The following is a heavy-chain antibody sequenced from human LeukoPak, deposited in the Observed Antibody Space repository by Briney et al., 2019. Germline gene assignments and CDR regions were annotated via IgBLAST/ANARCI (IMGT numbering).Heavy chain of an antibody. CDR2: IYTSGST. V-gene: IGHV4-61*02. Sequence: PSQTLSLTCTVSGGSISSGSYYWSWIRQPAGKGLEWIGRIYTSGSTNYNPSLKSRVTISVDTSKNQFSLELSSVTAADTAVYYCARRGMTGEVDYWGQGTLVTVSS. CDR3: ARRGMTGEVDY. CDR1: GGSISSGSYY. J-gene: IGHJ4*02. D-gene: IGHD3-16*01.